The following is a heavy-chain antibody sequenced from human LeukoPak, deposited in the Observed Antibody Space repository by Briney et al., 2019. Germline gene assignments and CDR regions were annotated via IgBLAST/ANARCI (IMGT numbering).Heavy chain of an antibody. CDR3: ARELYDSSAKGDDWFDP. J-gene: IGHJ5*02. V-gene: IGHV1-2*02. CDR1: GYTFTSYY. D-gene: IGHD3-22*01. Sequence: ASVKVSCKASGYTFTSYYMHWVRQAPGQGLEWMGWINPNSGGTNYAQKFQGRVTMTRDTSISTAYMELSRLRSDDTAVYYCARELYDSSAKGDDWFDPWGQGTLVTVSS. CDR2: INPNSGGT.